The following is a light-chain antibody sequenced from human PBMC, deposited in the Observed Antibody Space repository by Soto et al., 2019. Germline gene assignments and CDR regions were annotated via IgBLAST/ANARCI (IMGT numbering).Light chain of an antibody. CDR1: GSDVGGYDY. V-gene: IGLV2-14*01. CDR2: EVT. J-gene: IGLJ1*01. CDR3: SSYTSSSTYG. Sequence: LTQPASVSGSPVQSITISCSGTGSDVGGYDYVSWYQHHPGKAPKVMIYEVTNRPSGVSNRFSGSKSGNTASLTISGLLAEDEADYYCSSYTSSSTYGFGTGTRSPS.